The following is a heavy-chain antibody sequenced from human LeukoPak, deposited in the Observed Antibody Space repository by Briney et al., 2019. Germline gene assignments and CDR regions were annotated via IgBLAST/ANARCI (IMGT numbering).Heavy chain of an antibody. CDR2: IRSKANSYAT. CDR3: AKDPGEVGSGSYPGDNY. CDR1: GFTFSGSA. D-gene: IGHD3-10*01. J-gene: IGHJ4*02. V-gene: IGHV3-73*01. Sequence: GGSLRLSCAASGFTFSGSAMHWARQASGKGLEWVGRIRSKANSYATAYAASVKGRFTISRDDSKNTAYLQMNSLKTEDTAVYYCAKDPGEVGSGSYPGDNYWGQGTLVTVSS.